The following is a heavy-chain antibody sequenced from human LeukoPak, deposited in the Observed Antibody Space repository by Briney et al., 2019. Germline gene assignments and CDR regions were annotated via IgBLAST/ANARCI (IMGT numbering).Heavy chain of an antibody. V-gene: IGHV3-7*01. CDR1: GFTFSSYW. J-gene: IGHJ4*02. D-gene: IGHD6-13*01. Sequence: PGGSLRLSCAASGFTFSSYWMSWVRQAPGKGLEWVAHIKQDGSEKYYVDSVKGRFTISRDNAKNSLYLQMNSLRAEDTAVYYCARDPLYSSSWFDYWSQGTLVTVSS. CDR2: IKQDGSEK. CDR3: ARDPLYSSSWFDY.